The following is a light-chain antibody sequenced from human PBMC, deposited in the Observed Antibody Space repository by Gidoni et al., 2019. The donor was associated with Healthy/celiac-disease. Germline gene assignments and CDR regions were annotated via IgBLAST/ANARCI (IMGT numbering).Light chain of an antibody. CDR1: QSLVYTDGNTY. Sequence: DVVMTQSPLSLPVTLGQPASISCRSSQSLVYTDGNTYLNWFQHRPGQSPRRLIYKVSNRDSGVPDRFSGSGSGTDFTLKISRVEAEDVGVYSCMQGTHWPRYTFGQGTKLEIK. CDR3: MQGTHWPRYT. V-gene: IGKV2-30*01. CDR2: KVS. J-gene: IGKJ2*01.